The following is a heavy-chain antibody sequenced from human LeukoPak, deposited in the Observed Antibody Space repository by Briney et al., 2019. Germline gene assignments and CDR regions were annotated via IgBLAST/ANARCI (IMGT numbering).Heavy chain of an antibody. D-gene: IGHD3-22*01. V-gene: IGHV1-18*01. CDR1: GYTFTSYG. Sequence: ASVKVSCKASGYTFTSYGISWVRQAPGQGLEWMGWISAYNGNTNYAQKLQGRVTMTTDTSTSTAYMELRSLRSDDTAVYYCARDLDAYYYDSSGYYYHRNFDYWGQGTLVTVSS. CDR3: ARDLDAYYYDSSGYYYHRNFDY. CDR2: ISAYNGNT. J-gene: IGHJ4*02.